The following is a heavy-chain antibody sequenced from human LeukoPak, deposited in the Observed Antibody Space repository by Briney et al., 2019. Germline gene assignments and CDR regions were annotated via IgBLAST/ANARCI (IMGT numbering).Heavy chain of an antibody. CDR1: GFTFSSYG. J-gene: IGHJ4*02. CDR2: ISYDGSNK. V-gene: IGHV3-30*03. D-gene: IGHD3-3*01. CDR3: ATKYSAGYYDFWSGYGETFDY. Sequence: GGSLRLSCAASGFTFSSYGMHWVRQAPGKGLEWVAVISYDGSNKYYADSVKGRFTISRDNSKNTLYLQMNSLRAEDTAVYYCATKYSAGYYDFWSGYGETFDYWGQGTLVTVSS.